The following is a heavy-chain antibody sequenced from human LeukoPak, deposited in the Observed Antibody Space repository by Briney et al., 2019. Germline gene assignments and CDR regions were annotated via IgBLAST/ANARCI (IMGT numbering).Heavy chain of an antibody. J-gene: IGHJ4*02. V-gene: IGHV1-24*01. Sequence: VASVKVSCKVSGYTLTELSMHWVRQAPGNEGEWMGGFDPEDGETIYAQNFQGRVTMTEDTSTDTAYMELSSLRSEDTAVYYCATVIGYCSGGSCYSFDYWGQGTLVTVSS. CDR2: FDPEDGET. D-gene: IGHD2-15*01. CDR1: GYTLTELS. CDR3: ATVIGYCSGGSCYSFDY.